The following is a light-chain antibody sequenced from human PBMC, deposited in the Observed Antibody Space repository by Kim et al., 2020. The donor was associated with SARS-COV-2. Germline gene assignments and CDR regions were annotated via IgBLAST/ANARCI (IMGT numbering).Light chain of an antibody. J-gene: IGLJ2*01. Sequence: PGQRGTISCSGSSSNIETNKVNWYQLVPGTAPKLLIYDDNQRPSGVPDRFSASKSGTSASLAISGLHSEDEADYYCASWDDSLNGVFGGGTQLTVL. CDR2: DDN. V-gene: IGLV1-44*01. CDR1: SSNIETNK. CDR3: ASWDDSLNGV.